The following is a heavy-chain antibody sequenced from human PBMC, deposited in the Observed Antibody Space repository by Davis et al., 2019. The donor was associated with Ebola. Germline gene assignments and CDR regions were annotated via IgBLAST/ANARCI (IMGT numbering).Heavy chain of an antibody. CDR2: LNSDGSST. D-gene: IGHD3-3*01. CDR1: GFTFSTYW. V-gene: IGHV3-74*01. Sequence: PGGSLRLSCAASGFTFSTYWMHWVRQAPGKGLVWVSRLNSDGSSTNYVDSVKGRFTISRDNAKNSLYLQMNSLRAEDTAVYYCARARTIDYDFWSGVYYYYYMDVWGKGTTVTVSS. CDR3: ARARTIDYDFWSGVYYYYYMDV. J-gene: IGHJ6*03.